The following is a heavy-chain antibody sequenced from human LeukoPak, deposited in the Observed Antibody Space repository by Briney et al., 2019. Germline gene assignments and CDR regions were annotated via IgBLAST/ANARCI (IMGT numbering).Heavy chain of an antibody. V-gene: IGHV4-4*07. CDR1: GGSISSYY. Sequence: SETLSLTCTVSGGSISSYYWSWIRQPAGKGLEWIGRIYTSGSTNYNPSPKSRVTMSVDTSKNQFSLKLSSVTAADMAVYYCARVAAAGTIDWFDPWGQGTLVTVSS. D-gene: IGHD6-13*01. J-gene: IGHJ5*02. CDR2: IYTSGST. CDR3: ARVAAAGTIDWFDP.